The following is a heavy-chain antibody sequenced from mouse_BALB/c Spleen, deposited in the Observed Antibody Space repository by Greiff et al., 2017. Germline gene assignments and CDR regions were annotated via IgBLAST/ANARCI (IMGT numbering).Heavy chain of an antibody. CDR3: ARAMITYAMDY. J-gene: IGHJ4*01. CDR2: ISDGGSYT. V-gene: IGHV5-4*02. CDR1: GFTFSDYY. D-gene: IGHD2-4*01. Sequence: EVKLMESGGGLVKPGGSLKLSCAASGFTFSDYYMYWVRQTPEKRLEWVATISDGGSYTYYPDSVRGRFTISRDNAKNNLYLQMSSLKSEDTAMYYCARAMITYAMDYWGQGTSVTVSS.